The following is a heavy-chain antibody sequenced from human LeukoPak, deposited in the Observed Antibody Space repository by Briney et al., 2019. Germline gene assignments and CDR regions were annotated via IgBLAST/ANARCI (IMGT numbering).Heavy chain of an antibody. J-gene: IGHJ4*02. V-gene: IGHV4-59*01. CDR1: GGSISSYY. CDR3: ARGPPMYSSSWWYSFDY. Sequence: SETLSLTCTVSGGSISSYYWSWIRQPPGKGLEWIGYIYYSGSTNYNPSLKSRVTISVDASKNQFSLKLSSVTAADTAVYYCARGPPMYSSSWWYSFDYWGQGTLVTVSS. D-gene: IGHD6-13*01. CDR2: IYYSGST.